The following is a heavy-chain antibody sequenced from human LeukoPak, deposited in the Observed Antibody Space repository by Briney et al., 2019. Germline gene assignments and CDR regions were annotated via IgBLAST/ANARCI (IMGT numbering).Heavy chain of an antibody. CDR3: ARGSGVVRGAHDYYYYMDV. D-gene: IGHD3-10*01. V-gene: IGHV1-69*06. J-gene: IGHJ6*03. CDR1: GGTFSSYA. CDR2: IIPIFGTA. Sequence: ASVKVSCKASGGTFSSYAISWVRQAPGQGLEWMGGIIPIFGTANYAQKFQGRVTITADKSTSTAYMELSSLRSEDTAVYYCARGSGVVRGAHDYYYYMDVWGKGTTVTVSS.